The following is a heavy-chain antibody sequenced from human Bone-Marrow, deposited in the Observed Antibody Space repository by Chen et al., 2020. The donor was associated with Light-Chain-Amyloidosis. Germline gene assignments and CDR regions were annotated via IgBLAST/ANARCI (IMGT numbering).Heavy chain of an antibody. D-gene: IGHD3-22*01. CDR3: ATLYNYDSNAYYPPDAFDI. J-gene: IGHJ3*02. CDR2: IYPRDSDT. CDR1: GYIFTNYW. V-gene: IGHV5-51*01. Sequence: EVQLLQSGAEVKKPGQSLRIACKGSGYIFTNYWIAWVRQKPGRGLEWMGTIYPRDSDTKYSPSFQGQVTISAAKSIGTAYLQWGRLKTSDTAMYYCATLYNYDSNAYYPPDAFDIWGHGTMVTVSS.